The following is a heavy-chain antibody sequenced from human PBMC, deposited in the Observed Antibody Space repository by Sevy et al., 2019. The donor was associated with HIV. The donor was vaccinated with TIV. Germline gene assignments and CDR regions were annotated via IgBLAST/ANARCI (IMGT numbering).Heavy chain of an antibody. CDR2: IYYRGNT. CDR1: GGSISSTNYY. CDR3: ARRYIWNDGWFDP. V-gene: IGHV4-39*01. Sequence: SETLSLTCIVSGGSISSTNYYWGWIRQPPGKGLEWIGSIYYRGNTNYNPSLTSRVTISVATSKNQFSLKLTSVPAADTAVYYCARRYIWNDGWFDPWGQGTLVTVSS. J-gene: IGHJ5*02. D-gene: IGHD1-20*01.